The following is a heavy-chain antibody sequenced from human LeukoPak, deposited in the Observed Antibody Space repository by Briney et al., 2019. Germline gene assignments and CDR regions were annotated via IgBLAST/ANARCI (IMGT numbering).Heavy chain of an antibody. V-gene: IGHV3-33*01. J-gene: IGHJ6*02. D-gene: IGHD6-19*01. CDR2: IWYDGSNK. Sequence: GGSLRLSCAVSGFTFSSYGMHWVRQAPGKGLEWVAVIWYDGSNKYYADSVKGRFTISRDNSKNTLYLQMNSLRAEDTAVYYCAREYSSGWTNYYYYYGMDVWGQGTTVTVSS. CDR3: AREYSSGWTNYYYYYGMDV. CDR1: GFTFSSYG.